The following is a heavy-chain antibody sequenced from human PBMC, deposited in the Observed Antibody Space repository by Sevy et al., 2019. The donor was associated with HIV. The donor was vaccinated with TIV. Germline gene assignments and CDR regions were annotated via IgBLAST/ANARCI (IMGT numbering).Heavy chain of an antibody. CDR1: GGSVSSEY. D-gene: IGHD3-22*01. Sequence: SETLSLTCNVSGGSVSSEYWSWIRQPAGKGLEWIGRIYTSETINYNPALKSRVTMSIDTSKNQISLKLTSVTAADTAVYYCAREFFYDSTDYYWPAYNFDNWGQGTLVTVSS. CDR3: AREFFYDSTDYYWPAYNFDN. J-gene: IGHJ4*02. CDR2: IYTSETI. V-gene: IGHV4-4*07.